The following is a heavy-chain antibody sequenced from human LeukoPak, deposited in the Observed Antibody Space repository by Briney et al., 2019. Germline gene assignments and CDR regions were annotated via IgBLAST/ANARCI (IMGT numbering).Heavy chain of an antibody. J-gene: IGHJ4*02. CDR3: ARGGGTTQFDS. CDR2: IYSGGST. CDR1: GFTFTSYD. D-gene: IGHD2/OR15-2a*01. V-gene: IGHV3-66*01. Sequence: GGSLRLSCATSGFTFTSYDMTWVRQAPGKGLEWVSVIYSGGSTYYADSVRGRFTISRDSSKNTLYLQMNSLRAEDTAVYYCARGGGTTQFDSWGQGTLVTVSS.